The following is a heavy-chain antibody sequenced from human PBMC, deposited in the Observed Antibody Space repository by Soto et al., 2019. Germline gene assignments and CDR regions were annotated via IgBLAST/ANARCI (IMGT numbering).Heavy chain of an antibody. Sequence: QVQLQESGPGLVKPSQTLSLTCTVSGGSICSGGYYWSWIRQHPGKGLEWIGYIYYNGDTYYNPSLKSRVSISIDTSKNQFSLRLTSVTAADTAVYYCARSHRDNWGSPDYFDYWGQGTLVTVSS. CDR1: GGSICSGGYY. J-gene: IGHJ4*02. CDR2: IYYNGDT. CDR3: ARSHRDNWGSPDYFDY. V-gene: IGHV4-31*03. D-gene: IGHD7-27*01.